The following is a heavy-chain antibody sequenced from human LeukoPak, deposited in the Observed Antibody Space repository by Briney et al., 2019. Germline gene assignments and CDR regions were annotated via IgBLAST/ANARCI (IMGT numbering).Heavy chain of an antibody. V-gene: IGHV5-51*01. Sequence: GESLKISCKGSGYSFTSYWIGWVRQMPGKGLEWMGIIYPGDSDTRYSPSFQGQVTISADKSISTAYLQWSSLKASDTAMYYCARGPPMRDYYYYYGMDVWGQGSTVTVSS. CDR1: GYSFTSYW. D-gene: IGHD3-22*01. CDR3: ARGPPMRDYYYYYGMDV. CDR2: IYPGDSDT. J-gene: IGHJ6*02.